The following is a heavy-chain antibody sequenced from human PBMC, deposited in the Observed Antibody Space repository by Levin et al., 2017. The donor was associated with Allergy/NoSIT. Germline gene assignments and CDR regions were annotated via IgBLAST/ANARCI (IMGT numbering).Heavy chain of an antibody. CDR2: IYYSGSA. J-gene: IGHJ6*02. Sequence: NSSETLSLTCTVSGGSIYSNFWSWIRQPPGKGLEWVGYIYYSGSANYNPSLKSRVTISVDTSKTQFSLRLSSVTAADTAVYYCARVLPGARMDVWGQGTTVTVSS. CDR3: ARVLPGARMDV. V-gene: IGHV4-59*01. CDR1: GGSIYSNF.